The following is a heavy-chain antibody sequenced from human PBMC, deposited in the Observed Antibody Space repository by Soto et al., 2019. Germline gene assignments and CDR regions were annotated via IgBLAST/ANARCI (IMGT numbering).Heavy chain of an antibody. V-gene: IGHV1-69*12. CDR3: ARGHIVVVTAISPPYYYYGMDV. D-gene: IGHD2-21*02. Sequence: QVQLVQSGAEVKKPGSSVKVSCKASGGTFSSYAISWVRQAPGQGLEWMGGIIPIFGTANYAQKFQGRVTITADESPTTGYMGVRSLRSEDTDVYYCARGHIVVVTAISPPYYYYGMDVWGQGPTVTVSS. J-gene: IGHJ6*02. CDR1: GGTFSSYA. CDR2: IIPIFGTA.